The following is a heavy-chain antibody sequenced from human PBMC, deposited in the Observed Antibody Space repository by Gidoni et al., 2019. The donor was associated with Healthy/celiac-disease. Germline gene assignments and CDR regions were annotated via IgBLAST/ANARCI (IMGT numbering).Heavy chain of an antibody. Sequence: QVQLQESGPGLGKPSAPLSLPFTVSGGSIRSYYWSWIRPPPGKGLEWIGYIYYSGSTNYNPSLKSRVTISVDTSKNQFSLKLSSVTAADTAVYYCARTPRAIMAVITYYFDYWGQGTLVTVSS. CDR1: GGSIRSYY. CDR3: ARTPRAIMAVITYYFDY. D-gene: IGHD3-22*01. V-gene: IGHV4-59*01. J-gene: IGHJ4*02. CDR2: IYYSGST.